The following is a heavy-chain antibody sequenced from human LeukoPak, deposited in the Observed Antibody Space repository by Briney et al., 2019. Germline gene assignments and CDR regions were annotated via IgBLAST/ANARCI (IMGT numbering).Heavy chain of an antibody. Sequence: PSETLSLTCTVSDGAIAGYSWSWIRQPPGKGLEWIGYIHYSGSTNYNPSLKSRVTISVDTSKNQVSLKLNSVTAAGTAVYFCAKHYYDSSGFDSWGQGTLVTVSS. CDR2: IHYSGST. CDR1: DGAIAGYS. V-gene: IGHV4-59*12. CDR3: AKHYYDSSGFDS. J-gene: IGHJ4*02. D-gene: IGHD3-22*01.